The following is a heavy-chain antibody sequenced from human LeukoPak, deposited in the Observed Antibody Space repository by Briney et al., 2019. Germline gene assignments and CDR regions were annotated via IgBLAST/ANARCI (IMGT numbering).Heavy chain of an antibody. CDR2: VRNDGSDT. CDR1: GLTFTSHG. CDR3: ARDSGKDYFDS. D-gene: IGHD2-15*01. V-gene: IGHV3-30*02. Sequence: PGGSLRLSCTTSGLTFTSHGFHWLRQVVGKRLEWVAFVRNDGSDTYHANSVKGRFSVSRDDSKNTLYLQMNSLRPEDTAIYYCARDSGKDYFDSWGQGTQVTVSS. J-gene: IGHJ4*02.